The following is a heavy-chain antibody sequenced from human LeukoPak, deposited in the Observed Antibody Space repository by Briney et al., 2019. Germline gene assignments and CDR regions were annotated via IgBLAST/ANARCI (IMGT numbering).Heavy chain of an antibody. D-gene: IGHD5/OR15-5a*01. CDR2: IIPIFGTA. CDR1: GGTFSSYA. CDR3: ARLPDSVNNWFDP. Sequence: SVKVSCKASGGTFSSYAISWVRQAPGQGLEWMGGIIPIFGTANYAQKFQGRVTITADESTSTAYMELSSLRSEDTAVYYCARLPDSVNNWFDPWGQGTLVTVSS. V-gene: IGHV1-69*13. J-gene: IGHJ5*02.